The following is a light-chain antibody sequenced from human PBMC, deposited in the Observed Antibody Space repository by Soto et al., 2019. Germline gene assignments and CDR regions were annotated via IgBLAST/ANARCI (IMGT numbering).Light chain of an antibody. V-gene: IGLV1-44*01. Sequence: QSVLTQPPSAAGTPGQRVTISCSGSISNIGTNAVNWYQQLPGTAPKLLIYYTNQRPSGIPDRFSGSKSGTSAPLDISGLQSEDEADYYCTAWDGSLNGRVFGGGTKLTVL. J-gene: IGLJ3*02. CDR1: ISNIGTNA. CDR3: TAWDGSLNGRV. CDR2: YTN.